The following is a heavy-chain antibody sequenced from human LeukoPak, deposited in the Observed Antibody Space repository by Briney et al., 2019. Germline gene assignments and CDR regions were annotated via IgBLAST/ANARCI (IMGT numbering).Heavy chain of an antibody. Sequence: PSETLSLTCTVSVGSIRSYYWSWIRQPPGKGLEWIGYIYYSGSTNYSPSLKSRLTISVDTSKNQFSLKLSSVTAADTAVYYCARTYGSSGLGYFDLWGRGTLVTVSS. J-gene: IGHJ2*01. V-gene: IGHV4-59*01. D-gene: IGHD6-13*01. CDR1: VGSIRSYY. CDR2: IYYSGST. CDR3: ARTYGSSGLGYFDL.